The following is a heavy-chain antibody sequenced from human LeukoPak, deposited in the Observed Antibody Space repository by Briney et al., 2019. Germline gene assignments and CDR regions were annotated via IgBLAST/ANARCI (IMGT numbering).Heavy chain of an antibody. Sequence: TSETLSLTCTVSGGSVSSGTYYWSRIRQPPGKGLEWIGYIYYSGSTNYNPSLKSRVTISVDTSKNQFSLKLSSVTAADTAVYYCARDDTSRLLGVGGAFDIWGQGTMVTVSS. CDR3: ARDDTSRLLGVGGAFDI. CDR2: IYYSGST. J-gene: IGHJ3*02. V-gene: IGHV4-61*01. D-gene: IGHD3-22*01. CDR1: GGSVSSGTYY.